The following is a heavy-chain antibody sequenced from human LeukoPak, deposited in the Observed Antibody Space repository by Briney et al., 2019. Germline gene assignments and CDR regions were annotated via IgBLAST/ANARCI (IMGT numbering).Heavy chain of an antibody. J-gene: IGHJ4*02. CDR3: AREGIRDGYNLFDY. Sequence: GGSLRLSCAASGFTFDDYGMSWVRQAPGKGLEWVSYISSSSSTIYYADSVKGRFTISRDNAKNSLYLQMNSLRAEDTAVYYCAREGIRDGYNLFDYWGQGTLVTVSS. CDR2: ISSSSSTI. CDR1: GFTFDDYG. D-gene: IGHD5-24*01. V-gene: IGHV3-48*01.